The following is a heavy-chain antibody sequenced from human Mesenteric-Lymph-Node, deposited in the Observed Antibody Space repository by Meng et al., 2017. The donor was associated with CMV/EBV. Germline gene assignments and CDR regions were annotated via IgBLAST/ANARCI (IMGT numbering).Heavy chain of an antibody. V-gene: IGHV3-30*02. CDR3: AKDPYYYGSGSTYYGMDV. CDR1: GFPFSSYG. CDR2: IRYDGSNK. J-gene: IGHJ6*02. Sequence: GGSLSLPFAASGFPFSSYGMHWVRQAPGKGLEWVAFIRYDGSNKYYADSVKGRFTISRDNSKNTLYLQMNSLRAEDTAVYYCAKDPYYYGSGSTYYGMDVWGQGTTVTVSS. D-gene: IGHD3-10*01.